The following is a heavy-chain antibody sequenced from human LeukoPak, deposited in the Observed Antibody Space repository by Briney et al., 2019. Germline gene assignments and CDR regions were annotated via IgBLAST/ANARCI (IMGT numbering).Heavy chain of an antibody. CDR1: GSTFTSYW. CDR3: ARHGGYDILTGYYRYNWFDP. CDR2: IYPGDSDT. D-gene: IGHD3-9*01. J-gene: IGHJ5*02. Sequence: GESLQISCQGSGSTFTSYWIGWVRQLPGKGLEWMGIIYPGDSDTRYSPSFQGQVTISADKSISTAYLQWSSLKASDTAMYYCARHGGYDILTGYYRYNWFDPWGQGTLVTVSS. V-gene: IGHV5-51*01.